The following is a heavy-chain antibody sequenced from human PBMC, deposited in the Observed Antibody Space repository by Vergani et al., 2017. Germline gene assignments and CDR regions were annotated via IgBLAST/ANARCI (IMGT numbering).Heavy chain of an antibody. J-gene: IGHJ4*02. V-gene: IGHV4-61*02. Sequence: QVQLQESGPGLVKPSQTLSLTCTVSGGSISSGSYYWSWIRQPAGKGLEWIGRIYTSGSTYYNPSLKSRVTISADTSKNQFSLKLSSVTAADTAVYYCARVDYYDSGGYDYWGQGTLVTVSS. CDR1: GGSISSGSYY. CDR3: ARVDYYDSGGYDY. CDR2: IYTSGST. D-gene: IGHD3-10*01.